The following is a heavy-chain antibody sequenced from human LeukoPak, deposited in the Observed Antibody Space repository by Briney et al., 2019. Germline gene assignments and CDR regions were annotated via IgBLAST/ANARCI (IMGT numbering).Heavy chain of an antibody. CDR3: ARAESGYDFWTYYYYMDV. CDR1: GYSISSGYY. CDR2: IYHSGST. D-gene: IGHD3-3*01. Sequence: SETLSLTCTVSGYSISSGYYWGWIRQPPGKGLEWIGSIYHSGSTYYNPSLKSRVTISVDTSKNQFSLKLSSVTAADTAVYYCARAESGYDFWTYYYYMDVWGKGTTVTVSS. J-gene: IGHJ6*03. V-gene: IGHV4-38-2*02.